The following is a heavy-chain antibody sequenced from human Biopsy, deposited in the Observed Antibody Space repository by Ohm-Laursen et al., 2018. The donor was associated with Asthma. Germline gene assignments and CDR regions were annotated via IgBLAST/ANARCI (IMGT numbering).Heavy chain of an antibody. CDR2: IYYSGRT. D-gene: IGHD6-6*01. CDR3: ARAVSSSSYWYFDL. J-gene: IGHJ2*01. CDR1: GDAMSTSGSY. V-gene: IGHV4-39*02. Sequence: SDTLSLTCIVSGDAMSTSGSYWGWTRQSPGKGLEWIGSIYYSGRTYYNPSLESRVTISADTSKNPFSLKVTSVTAADTAVYYCARAVSSSSYWYFDLWGRGDLVTVSS.